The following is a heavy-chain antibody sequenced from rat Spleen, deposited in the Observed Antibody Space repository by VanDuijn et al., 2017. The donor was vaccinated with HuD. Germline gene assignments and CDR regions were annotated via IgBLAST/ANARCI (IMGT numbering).Heavy chain of an antibody. CDR1: GFSLTSNG. Sequence: QVQVKESGPGLVQPSQTLSLTCSVSGFSLTSNGVSWVRQPPGKDLEWIAAISTSGNSYYTSALKSRLSISRDTSKSQVFLKMNSLQTEDTAIYFCIRESLPGYNSHWFVYWGPGTLVTVSS. CDR2: ISTSGNS. J-gene: IGHJ3*01. D-gene: IGHD1-4*01. CDR3: IRESLPGYNSHWFVY. V-gene: IGHV2S12*01.